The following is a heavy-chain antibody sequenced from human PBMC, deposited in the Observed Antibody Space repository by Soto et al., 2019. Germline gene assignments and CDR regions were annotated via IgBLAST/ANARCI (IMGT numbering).Heavy chain of an antibody. CDR2: IYYSGMT. D-gene: IGHD5-18*01. Sequence: RPCTVSGVSVSTGGYSWTWIRQHPGKGLEWIGNIYYSGMTYYNPSLRGRVSISLDPSESQFSLKLNSVTAADTAVYYCARDSSGPGYSYGKFDYWGQGALVTVSS. V-gene: IGHV4-31*03. CDR1: GVSVSTGGYS. J-gene: IGHJ4*02. CDR3: ARDSSGPGYSYGKFDY.